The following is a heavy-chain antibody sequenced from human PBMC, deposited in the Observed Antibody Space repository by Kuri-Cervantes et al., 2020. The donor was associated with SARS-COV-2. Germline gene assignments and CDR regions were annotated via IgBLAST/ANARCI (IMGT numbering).Heavy chain of an antibody. Sequence: GGSLRLSCAASGFTFSDYYMSWIRRAPGKGLEWVSYISSSNSYTNYADSVKGRFTISRDNAKNSLYLQMNSLRAEDTAVYYCASFGSGWYDDAFDIWGQGTMVTVSS. CDR3: ASFGSGWYDDAFDI. CDR2: ISSSNSYT. V-gene: IGHV3-11*03. D-gene: IGHD6-19*01. CDR1: GFTFSDYY. J-gene: IGHJ3*02.